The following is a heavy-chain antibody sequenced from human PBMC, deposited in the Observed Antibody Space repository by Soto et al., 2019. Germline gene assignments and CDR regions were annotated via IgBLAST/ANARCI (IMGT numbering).Heavy chain of an antibody. Sequence: PSETLSLTCAVSGGSISSSNWWSWVRQPPGKGLEWIGEIYHSGSTNYNPSLKSRVTISVDKSKNQFSLKLSSVTAADTAVYYCARRYYYDSSGYWFWFDPWGQGTLVTVS. J-gene: IGHJ5*02. CDR1: GGSISSSNW. V-gene: IGHV4-4*02. CDR3: ARRYYYDSSGYWFWFDP. CDR2: IYHSGST. D-gene: IGHD3-22*01.